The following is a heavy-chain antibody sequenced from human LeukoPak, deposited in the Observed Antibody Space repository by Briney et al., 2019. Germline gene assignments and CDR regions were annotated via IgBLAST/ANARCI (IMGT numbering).Heavy chain of an antibody. V-gene: IGHV1-69*05. Sequence: SVKVSCKASGYTFTGYYMHWVRQAPGQGLEWMGGIIPIFGTANYAQKFQGRVTITTDESTSTAYMELSSLRSEDTAVYYCARDLTGTPSWGQGTLVTVSS. CDR2: IIPIFGTA. CDR3: ARDLTGTPS. CDR1: GYTFTGYY. J-gene: IGHJ5*02. D-gene: IGHD1-20*01.